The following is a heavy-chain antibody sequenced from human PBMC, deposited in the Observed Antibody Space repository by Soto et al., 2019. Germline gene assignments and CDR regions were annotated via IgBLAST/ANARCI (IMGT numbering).Heavy chain of an antibody. D-gene: IGHD3-9*01. Sequence: LRLSCAASGFSFSSYEMNWVRQAPGKGLEWVSYSSSGGLTIYYGDSVKGRFNISRDNAKNSLYLQMNSLRAEDTAVYYCERRFEYYGMDVWGQGNTVTVSS. V-gene: IGHV3-48*03. CDR2: SSSGGLTI. CDR3: ERRFEYYGMDV. CDR1: GFSFSSYE. J-gene: IGHJ6*02.